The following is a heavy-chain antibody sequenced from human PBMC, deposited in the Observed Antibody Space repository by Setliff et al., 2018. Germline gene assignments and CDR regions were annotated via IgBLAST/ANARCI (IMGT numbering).Heavy chain of an antibody. Sequence: PSETLSLTCSVSGDSISAAFIMAWIRQPPGKGLEFIGYVYYSGAAKYDPSLKSRVTMSVDTSKTQFSLKLNSMTTADTAVYYCARGGTYRYFDYWGQGTLVTV. CDR1: GDSISAAF. CDR3: ARGGTYRYFDY. V-gene: IGHV4-59*01. J-gene: IGHJ4*02. CDR2: VYYSGAA.